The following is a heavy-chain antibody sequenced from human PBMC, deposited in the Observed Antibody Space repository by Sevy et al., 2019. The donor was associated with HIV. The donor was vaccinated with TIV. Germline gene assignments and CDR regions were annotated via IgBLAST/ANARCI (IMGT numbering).Heavy chain of an antibody. Sequence: GGSLRLSCVVSRFTSSNYWMHWVCQAPGKGLVWVSRINSDGRITTYADSVKGRFTISRDLAKNTLYLQMNSVRVEDTAVYFSARGTAGVASLWGQGTLVTVSS. V-gene: IGHV3-74*01. D-gene: IGHD3-10*01. CDR2: INSDGRIT. CDR1: RFTSSNYW. CDR3: ARGTAGVASL. J-gene: IGHJ4*02.